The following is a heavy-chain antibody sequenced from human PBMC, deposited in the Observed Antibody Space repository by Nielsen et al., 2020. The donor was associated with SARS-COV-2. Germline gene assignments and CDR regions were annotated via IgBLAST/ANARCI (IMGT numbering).Heavy chain of an antibody. Sequence: GESLKISCECSGYTFSDYYINWVRQAPGKGPEWVAYISSDSSWKQYADSVKGRFTISRDNSKNIMYLQMNNLRAEDTAVYYCVKYGAYYGVRGVVHFGYGGRGNLVTVSS. V-gene: IGHV3-69-1*02. CDR3: VKYGAYYGVRGVVHFGY. CDR1: GYTFSDYY. CDR2: ISSDSSWK. J-gene: IGHJ4*02. D-gene: IGHD3-10*01.